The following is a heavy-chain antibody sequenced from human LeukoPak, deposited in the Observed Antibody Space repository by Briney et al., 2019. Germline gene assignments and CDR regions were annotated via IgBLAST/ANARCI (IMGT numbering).Heavy chain of an antibody. D-gene: IGHD5-12*01. CDR1: GFTFSDYE. Sequence: PGGTLRLSCAASGFTFSDYEMDWVRQAPGKGLEWLSYISSTANAIYYADSVKGRFTVSGDNAKNSLYLQMNSLRAEDTAVYYCARTGYDLIFDYWGQGTLVTVSS. CDR3: ARTGYDLIFDY. V-gene: IGHV3-48*03. CDR2: ISSTANAI. J-gene: IGHJ4*02.